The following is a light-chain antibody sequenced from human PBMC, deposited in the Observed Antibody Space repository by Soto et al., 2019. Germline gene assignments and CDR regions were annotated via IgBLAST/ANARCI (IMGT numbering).Light chain of an antibody. J-gene: IGKJ1*01. CDR2: GAS. CDR3: QQYNIWT. CDR1: QSVSSN. Sequence: EIVMTQSPATLSVSPGERATLSCRASQSVSSNLAWYQQEPGQAPRLLIYGASIRATGIPARFSGSGSGTEFTLTISSLQSEDFAVYYCQQYNIWTFGQGTKVDIK. V-gene: IGKV3D-15*01.